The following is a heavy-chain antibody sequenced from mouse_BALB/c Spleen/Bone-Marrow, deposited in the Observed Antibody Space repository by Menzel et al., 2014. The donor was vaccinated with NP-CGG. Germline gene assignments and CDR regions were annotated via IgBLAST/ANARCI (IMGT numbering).Heavy chain of an antibody. V-gene: IGHV4-1*02. Sequence: EVKLQESGGGLVQPGGSLKLSCAASGFDFSGFWMGWVRQAPGKGLEWIGEINPDSSTINYTPSLKDRFIISRDNAKNTLYLQMSKVRSEDTALYYFARLGYYGGFAYWGQGTLVTVSA. CDR1: GFDFSGFW. CDR3: ARLGYYGGFAY. CDR2: INPDSSTI. J-gene: IGHJ3*01. D-gene: IGHD2-3*01.